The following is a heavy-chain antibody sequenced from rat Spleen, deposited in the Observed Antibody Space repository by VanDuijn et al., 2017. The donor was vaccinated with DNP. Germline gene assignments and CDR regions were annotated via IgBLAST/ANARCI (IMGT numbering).Heavy chain of an antibody. J-gene: IGHJ2*01. V-gene: IGHV5-31*01. CDR1: GFTFNNYW. CDR3: ARGGYSGALFDY. D-gene: IGHD1-1*01. CDR2: ITSSGGST. Sequence: EVQLVESGGDLVQPGRSLKLSCVASGFTFNNYWMTWIRQVPGKGLEWVASITSSGGSTYYPDSVKGRFTISRDNAKNTLYLQMNSLRSEDTATYYCARGGYSGALFDYWGQGVMVTVSS.